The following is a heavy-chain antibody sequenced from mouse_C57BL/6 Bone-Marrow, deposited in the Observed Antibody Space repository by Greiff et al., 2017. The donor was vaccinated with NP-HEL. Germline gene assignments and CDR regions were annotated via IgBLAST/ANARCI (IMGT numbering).Heavy chain of an antibody. D-gene: IGHD1-1*01. CDR2: IDPNSGGT. J-gene: IGHJ1*03. V-gene: IGHV1-72*01. CDR3: ARDTTVVATYWYFDV. CDR1: GYTFTSYW. Sequence: QVHVKQPGAELVKPGASVKLSCKASGYTFTSYWMHWVKQRPGRGLEWIGRIDPNSGGTKYNEKFKSKATLTVDKPSSTAYMQLSSLTSEDSAVYYCARDTTVVATYWYFDVWGTGTTVTVSS.